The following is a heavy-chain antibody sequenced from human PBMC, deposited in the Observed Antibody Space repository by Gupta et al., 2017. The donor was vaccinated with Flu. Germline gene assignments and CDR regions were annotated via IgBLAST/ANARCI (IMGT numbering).Heavy chain of an antibody. Sequence: EVQLLESGGGLVQPGGSLRLSCAASGFTFSSYAMSWVRQAPGKGMEWVSVMSASGASTYDADSVKGRFTISRDNSKNTLFLQMNSLRAEDSALYYCAKSFDGYNFYFDYWGQGTRVTVSS. CDR2: MSASGAST. V-gene: IGHV3-23*01. D-gene: IGHD5-12*01. CDR3: AKSFDGYNFYFDY. CDR1: GFTFSSYA. J-gene: IGHJ4*02.